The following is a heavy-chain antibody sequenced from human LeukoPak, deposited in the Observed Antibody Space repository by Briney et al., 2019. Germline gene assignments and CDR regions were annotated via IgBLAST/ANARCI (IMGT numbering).Heavy chain of an antibody. V-gene: IGHV3-48*01. CDR3: AKGGGQYYYDSSGYYFFDY. D-gene: IGHD3-22*01. CDR1: GFTFSTYN. J-gene: IGHJ4*02. CDR2: ITISSTTI. Sequence: HPGGSLRLSCAASGFTFSTYNMNWVRQAPGKGLEWVSYITISSTTIYYADSVKGRFTISRDNAKNSLYLQMNSLRAEDTAVYYCAKGGGQYYYDSSGYYFFDYWGQGTLVTVSS.